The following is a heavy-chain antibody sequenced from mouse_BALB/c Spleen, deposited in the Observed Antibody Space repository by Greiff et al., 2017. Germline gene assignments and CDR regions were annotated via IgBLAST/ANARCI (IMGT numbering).Heavy chain of an antibody. D-gene: IGHD2-4*01. V-gene: IGHV3-2*02. J-gene: IGHJ2*01. Sequence: EVKLVESGPGLVKPSQSLSLTCTVTGYSITSDYAWNWIRQFPGNKLEWMGYISYSGSTSYNPSLKSRISITRDTSKNQFFLQLNSVTTEDTATYYCARRGDYDPFDYWGQGTTLTVSS. CDR2: ISYSGST. CDR3: ARRGDYDPFDY. CDR1: GYSITSDYA.